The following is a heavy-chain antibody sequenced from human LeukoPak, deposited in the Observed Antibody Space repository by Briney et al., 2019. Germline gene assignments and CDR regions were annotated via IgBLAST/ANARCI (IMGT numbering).Heavy chain of an antibody. V-gene: IGHV1-8*01. D-gene: IGHD1-26*01. CDR3: TRGQGSGWFDP. CDR2: VNPNSGNT. J-gene: IGHJ5*02. Sequence: GASVKVSCKASGYTFTTYDINWVRQATGQGLEWMGWVNPNSGNTGYAQKFQGRVTMTRNTSISTVYMELSSLRSEDTAVYYCTRGQGSGWFDPWGQGTLVTVSS. CDR1: GYTFTTYD.